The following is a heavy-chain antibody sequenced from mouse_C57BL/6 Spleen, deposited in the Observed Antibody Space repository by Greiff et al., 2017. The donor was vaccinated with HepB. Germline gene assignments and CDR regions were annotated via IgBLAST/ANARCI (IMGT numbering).Heavy chain of an antibody. CDR2: ISNGGGST. CDR1: GFTFSDYY. D-gene: IGHD4-1*01. CDR3: ARGNWAWFAY. Sequence: EVQLVESGGGLVQPGGSLKLSCAASGFTFSDYYMYWVRQTPEKRLEWVAYISNGGGSTYYPDTVKGRFTISRDNAKNTLYLQMSRLKSEDTAMYYCARGNWAWFAYWGQGTLVTVSA. V-gene: IGHV5-12*01. J-gene: IGHJ3*01.